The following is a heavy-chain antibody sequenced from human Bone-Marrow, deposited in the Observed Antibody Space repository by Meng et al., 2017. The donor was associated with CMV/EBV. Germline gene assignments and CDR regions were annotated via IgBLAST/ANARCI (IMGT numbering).Heavy chain of an antibody. CDR3: ARDLGATGSDY. J-gene: IGHJ4*02. Sequence: ASVKVSCKASGYTFTSYGFSWVRQAPGQGLECMGWISASHGNTNYAQKFQGRVTMTTDTSTSTAYMELRNLRSDDTAVYYCARDLGATGSDYWGQGTLVT. V-gene: IGHV1-18*01. CDR2: ISASHGNT. D-gene: IGHD1-1*01. CDR1: GYTFTSYG.